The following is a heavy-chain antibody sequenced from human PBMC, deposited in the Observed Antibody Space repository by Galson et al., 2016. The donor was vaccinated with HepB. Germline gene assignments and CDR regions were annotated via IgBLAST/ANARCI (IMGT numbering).Heavy chain of an antibody. Sequence: PALVKPTQTLTLTCTFSGFSLNTSGLCVSWIRQPPGKALEWLALIDWDDDDYYSTSLRTRLTISKDTSKNQVVLTMTNMDPVDTATYYCARTRVVTDANWYFDLWGRGTLVTVSS. CDR2: IDWDDDD. J-gene: IGHJ2*01. V-gene: IGHV2-70*01. CDR1: GFSLNTSGLC. CDR3: ARTRVVTDANWYFDL. D-gene: IGHD4-23*01.